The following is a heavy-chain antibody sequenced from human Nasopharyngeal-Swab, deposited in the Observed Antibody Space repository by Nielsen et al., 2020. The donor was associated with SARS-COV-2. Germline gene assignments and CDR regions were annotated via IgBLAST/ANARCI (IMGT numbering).Heavy chain of an antibody. V-gene: IGHV4-39*07. CDR3: ARTPGPAAANWFDP. D-gene: IGHD2-2*01. CDR1: GGSIATNAYY. J-gene: IGHJ5*02. Sequence: SETLSLTCTVSGGSIATNAYYWGWIRQPPGKGLEWIGSIYYSGSTHYNPSLKSRVTISVDMSKNQFSLKLRSVTAADTAVYYCARTPGPAAANWFDPWGQGTLVTVSS. CDR2: IYYSGST.